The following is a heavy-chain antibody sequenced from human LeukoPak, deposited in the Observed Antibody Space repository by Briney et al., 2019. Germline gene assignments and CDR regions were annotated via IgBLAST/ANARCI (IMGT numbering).Heavy chain of an antibody. J-gene: IGHJ4*02. CDR2: IKSDGSST. V-gene: IGHV3-74*01. D-gene: IGHD3-10*01. CDR1: GFTFSNYW. Sequence: QPGGSLRLSCAASGFTFSNYWMHWVRQAPGKGLVWVSRIKSDGSSTNYADSVKGRFTISRDNAKNTLYLQMNSLRAEDTAIYYCARGYYYLSFFDYWGQGTLVTVSS. CDR3: ARGYYYLSFFDY.